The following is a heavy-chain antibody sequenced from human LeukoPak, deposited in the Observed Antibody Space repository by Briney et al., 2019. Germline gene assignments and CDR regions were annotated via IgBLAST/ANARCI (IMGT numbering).Heavy chain of an antibody. J-gene: IGHJ6*02. D-gene: IGHD3-10*01. Sequence: GGSLRLSCAASGFTFSSYGMHWVRQAPGKGLEWVAGISYDGSNKYYADSVKGRFTISRDNSKNTLYLQMNSLRAEDTAVYYCAKDLYYGSGKSYGMDVWGQGTTVTVSS. CDR1: GFTFSSYG. CDR2: ISYDGSNK. V-gene: IGHV3-30*18. CDR3: AKDLYYGSGKSYGMDV.